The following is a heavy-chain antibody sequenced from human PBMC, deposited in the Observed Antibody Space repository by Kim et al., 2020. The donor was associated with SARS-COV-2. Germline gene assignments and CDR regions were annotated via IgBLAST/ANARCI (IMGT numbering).Heavy chain of an antibody. D-gene: IGHD6-13*01. CDR3: ARGWILGGIAAAGLLPIDP. J-gene: IGHJ5*02. V-gene: IGHV1-69*13. Sequence: SVKVSCKASGGTFSSYAISWVRQAPGQGLEWMGGIIPIFGTANYAQKFQGRVTITADESTSTAYMELSSLRSEDTAVYYCARGWILGGIAAAGLLPIDPWGQGTLVTVSS. CDR2: IIPIFGTA. CDR1: GGTFSSYA.